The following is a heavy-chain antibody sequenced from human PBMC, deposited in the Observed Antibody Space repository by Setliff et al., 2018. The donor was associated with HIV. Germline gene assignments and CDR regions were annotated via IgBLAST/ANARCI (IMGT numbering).Heavy chain of an antibody. CDR1: GGTFGNSA. D-gene: IGHD6-6*01. Sequence: GASVKVSCKASGGTFGNSAISWVRQAPGQGLEWLGRIIPLYGTANYAQKLQGRVTITADESTNTAFLELDSLRSEGTAVYYCARGQLAAYYSFYMDVWGKGTTVTVSS. J-gene: IGHJ6*03. CDR3: ARGQLAAYYSFYMDV. CDR2: IIPLYGTA. V-gene: IGHV1-69*13.